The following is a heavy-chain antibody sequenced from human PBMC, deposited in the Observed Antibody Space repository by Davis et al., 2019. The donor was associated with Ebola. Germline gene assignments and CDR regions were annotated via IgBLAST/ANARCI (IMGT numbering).Heavy chain of an antibody. CDR2: IIPIFGTA. Sequence: SVTVSCKASGYTFTGYYMHWVRQAPGQGLEWMGGIIPIFGTANYAQKFQGRVTMTEDTSTDTAYMELSSLRSEDTAVYYCATLPAGDYWGQGTLVTVSS. CDR3: ATLPAGDY. V-gene: IGHV1-69*06. J-gene: IGHJ4*02. CDR1: GYTFTGYY.